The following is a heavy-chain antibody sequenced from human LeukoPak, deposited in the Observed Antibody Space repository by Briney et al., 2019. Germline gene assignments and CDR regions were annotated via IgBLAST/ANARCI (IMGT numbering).Heavy chain of an antibody. CDR3: TRDVPYGGNSGDFDY. CDR2: IRGKPYGGTT. V-gene: IGHV3-49*04. Sequence: GGSLRLPCTASGFTFGEYAMSWVRQAPGKGLEWVGFIRGKPYGGTTEYAASVKGRFTISRDDSESIAYLQMNSLKTEDTAVYYCTRDVPYGGNSGDFDYWGQGTLVTVSS. J-gene: IGHJ4*02. D-gene: IGHD4-23*01. CDR1: GFTFGEYA.